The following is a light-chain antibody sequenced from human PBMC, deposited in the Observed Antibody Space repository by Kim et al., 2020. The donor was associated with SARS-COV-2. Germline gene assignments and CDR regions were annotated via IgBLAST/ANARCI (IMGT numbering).Light chain of an antibody. CDR3: QQFGSSLWT. CDR2: GAS. CDR1: RTVFARN. V-gene: IGKV3-20*01. J-gene: IGKJ1*01. Sequence: CPGDRATHSCWASRTVFARNLIWYQQKPGQAPRVRIYGASTRATGVPDRFSGSGSGTDFTLTITRLEPDDFAVYYCQQFGSSLWTFGQGTKVDIK.